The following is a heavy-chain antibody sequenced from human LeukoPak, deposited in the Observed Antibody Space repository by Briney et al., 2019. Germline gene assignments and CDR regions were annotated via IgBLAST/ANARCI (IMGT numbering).Heavy chain of an antibody. CDR1: VGSVSGYY. CDR3: ARGKTVTNYYDY. Sequence: PSETLSLTCAVYVGSVSGYYWSWIRQPPGKGLEWIGEINHSGSTNYNPSLKSRVTISVDTSKNQFSLKLSSVTAADTAVYYCARGKTVTNYYDYWGQGTLVTVSS. CDR2: INHSGST. J-gene: IGHJ4*02. D-gene: IGHD4-11*01. V-gene: IGHV4-34*01.